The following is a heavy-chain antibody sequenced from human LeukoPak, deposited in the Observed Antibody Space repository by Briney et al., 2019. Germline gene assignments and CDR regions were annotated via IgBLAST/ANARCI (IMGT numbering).Heavy chain of an antibody. CDR1: GDSISSYY. V-gene: IGHV4-59*01. Sequence: SETLSLTCTVSGDSISSYYWSWIRQPPGKGLEWIGYIYYSGSTNYSPSLKSRVTISVDTSKNQFSLKLSSVTAADTAVYYCARSKGGGGTTVIKGGYYYYMDVWGKGTTVTISS. D-gene: IGHD4-17*01. CDR2: IYYSGST. CDR3: ARSKGGGGTTVIKGGYYYYMDV. J-gene: IGHJ6*03.